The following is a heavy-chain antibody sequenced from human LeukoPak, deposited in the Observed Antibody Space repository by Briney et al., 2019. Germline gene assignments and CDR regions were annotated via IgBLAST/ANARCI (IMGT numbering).Heavy chain of an antibody. CDR2: ISGSGVST. CDR1: GFTFSSYA. Sequence: PGGSLRLSCAASGFTFSSYAMTWVRQAPGKGLEWVSAISGSGVSTYYADSVKGRFTISRDNAKNTLYLQMNSLRAEDTAVYYCARRVGAAAGTGGAYYYYYYMDVWGKGTTVTVSS. CDR3: ARRVGAAAGTGGAYYYYYYMDV. V-gene: IGHV3-23*01. D-gene: IGHD6-13*01. J-gene: IGHJ6*03.